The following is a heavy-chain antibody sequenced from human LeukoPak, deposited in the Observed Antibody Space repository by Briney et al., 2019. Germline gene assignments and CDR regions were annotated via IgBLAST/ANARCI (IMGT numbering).Heavy chain of an antibody. V-gene: IGHV3-64*04. J-gene: IGHJ6*02. CDR2: ISSNGAST. CDR3: ARDPDYYDSSRNYYGMDV. Sequence: PGGSLRLSCSASGFTFSNYAMHWVRQAPGKGLEYVSAISSNGASTYYADSVKGRFTISRDNAKNSLYLQMNSLRAEDTAAYYCARDPDYYDSSRNYYGMDVWGQGTTVTVSS. D-gene: IGHD3-22*01. CDR1: GFTFSNYA.